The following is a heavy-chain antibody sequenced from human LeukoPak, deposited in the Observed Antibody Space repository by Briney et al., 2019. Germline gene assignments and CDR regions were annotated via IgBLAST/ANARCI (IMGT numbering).Heavy chain of an antibody. Sequence: GGSLRLSCAASGFTFSSYSMNWVRQAPGKGLEWVSSISSSSSYIYYADSVKGRFTISRDNAKNSLYLQMNSLRAEDTAVYYCAREGGRFGELPRGAFDIWGQGTMVTVSS. V-gene: IGHV3-21*01. J-gene: IGHJ3*02. D-gene: IGHD3-10*01. CDR2: ISSSSSYI. CDR1: GFTFSSYS. CDR3: AREGGRFGELPRGAFDI.